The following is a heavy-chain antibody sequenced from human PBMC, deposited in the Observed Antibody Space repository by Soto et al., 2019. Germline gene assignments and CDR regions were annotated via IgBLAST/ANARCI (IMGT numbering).Heavy chain of an antibody. J-gene: IGHJ5*02. D-gene: IGHD3-10*01. CDR1: GVSFSNYA. V-gene: IGHV3-23*01. CDR3: AKGSWVHHGSEGGNWLDP. CDR2: ISHSGSST. Sequence: EVQLLESGGDLVQPGGSLRLSCAASGVSFSNYAMNWVRQAPGKGLEWVSGISHSGSSTYYADSVKGRFTISRDNSKNTLYLQMNSLRAEDTAVYYCAKGSWVHHGSEGGNWLDPWGQGTLVTVSS.